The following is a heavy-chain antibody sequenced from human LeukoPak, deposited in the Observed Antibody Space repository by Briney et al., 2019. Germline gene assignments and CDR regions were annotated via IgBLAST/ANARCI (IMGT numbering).Heavy chain of an antibody. CDR2: ISSDGFNE. CDR3: ARYSNHFYYSGMDV. Sequence: PGRSLRLSCAASGFSFSDYGMHWVRQAPGNGLEWVALISSDGFNEYYADSVRGRFTISRDTSKNTLYLQINSLRAEDTAIYYCARYSNHFYYSGMDVWGQGTTVTVSS. D-gene: IGHD2-21*01. V-gene: IGHV3-30-3*01. CDR1: GFSFSDYG. J-gene: IGHJ6*02.